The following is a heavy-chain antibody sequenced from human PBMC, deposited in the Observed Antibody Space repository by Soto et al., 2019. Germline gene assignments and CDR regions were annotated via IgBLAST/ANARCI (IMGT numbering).Heavy chain of an antibody. J-gene: IGHJ6*02. CDR3: ARGRREYYDYWCGYFVNYYYYGIDV. V-gene: IGHV1-8*01. CDR2: MNPNSGNT. CDR1: GYTFTSYD. Sequence: QVQLVQSGAEVKKPGASVKVSCKASGYTFTSYDINWVRQATGQGLEWMGWMNPNSGNTGYAQKFQGRVTMTRNTSISTAYMELSSLRSEDTAVYYCARGRREYYDYWCGYFVNYYYYGIDVWGQGTTVTVSS. D-gene: IGHD3-3*01.